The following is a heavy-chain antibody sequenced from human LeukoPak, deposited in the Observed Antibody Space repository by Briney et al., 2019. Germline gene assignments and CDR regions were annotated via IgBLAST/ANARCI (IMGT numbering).Heavy chain of an antibody. CDR3: ARSVRDGYIDY. Sequence: GASVKVSCKASGYTFTGYYMHGVRQATGQGLEWMGWMNLNSGNTGYAQKFQGRVTMTRSTSISTAYMELSSLRSEDTAVYYCARSVRDGYIDYWGQGTLVTVSS. D-gene: IGHD5-24*01. V-gene: IGHV1-8*02. CDR2: MNLNSGNT. CDR1: GYTFTGYY. J-gene: IGHJ4*02.